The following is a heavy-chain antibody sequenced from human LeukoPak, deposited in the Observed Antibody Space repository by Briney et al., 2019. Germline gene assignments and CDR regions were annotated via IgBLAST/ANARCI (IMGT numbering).Heavy chain of an antibody. V-gene: IGHV1-3*01. Sequence: GASVKVSCKASGYTFTNFAIHWVRQAPGQRLEWMGWISAGSGNTKYSQKLQGRVTITRDTPASTAYMELSSLRSEDTAVYYCARDYGYSLLFYWGQGTLVTVSS. CDR2: ISAGSGNT. CDR3: ARDYGYSLLFY. J-gene: IGHJ4*02. D-gene: IGHD5-18*01. CDR1: GYTFTNFA.